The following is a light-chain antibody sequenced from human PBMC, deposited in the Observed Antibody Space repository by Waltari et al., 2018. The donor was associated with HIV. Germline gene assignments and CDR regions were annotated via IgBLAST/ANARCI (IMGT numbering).Light chain of an antibody. J-gene: IGLJ2*01. CDR2: DVT. CDR1: TSTFATSYY. Sequence: QSALTQPRSVSGSPGQSVSIPCTGTTSTFATSYYVSWYQLHPGKAPKLMIYDVTKRPSGVPDRFSGSKSGNTASLTISGLQAEDEADYYCCSYAGSQTFVFGGGTTLTVL. V-gene: IGLV2-11*01. CDR3: CSYAGSQTFV.